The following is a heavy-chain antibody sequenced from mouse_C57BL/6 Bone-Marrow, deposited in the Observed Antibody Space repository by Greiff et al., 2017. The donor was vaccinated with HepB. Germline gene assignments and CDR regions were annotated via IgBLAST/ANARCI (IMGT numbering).Heavy chain of an antibody. CDR1: GISITTGNYR. Sequence: EVQLQQSGPGLVKPSQTVFLTCTVTGISITTGNYRWGWIRQFPGNKLEWIGYLYYSGTITYNPSLSNRTTITRDTPKNQFFLEMNSLTAEDTATYYCARGSDYFDYWGQGTTLTVSS. CDR3: ARGSDYFDY. J-gene: IGHJ2*01. V-gene: IGHV3-5*01. CDR2: LYYSGTI.